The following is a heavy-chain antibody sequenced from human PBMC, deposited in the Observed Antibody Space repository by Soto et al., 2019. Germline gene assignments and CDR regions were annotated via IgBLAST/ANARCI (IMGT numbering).Heavy chain of an antibody. J-gene: IGHJ5*02. V-gene: IGHV4-34*01. CDR3: ARGLLYYYGSGSYYNVRSRWFDP. D-gene: IGHD3-10*01. CDR2: INHSGST. Sequence: KQSQTLSLTCAVYGGSFSGYYWSWIRQPPGKGLEWIGEINHSGSTNYNPSLKSRVTISVDTSKNQFSLKLSSVTAADTAVYYCARGLLYYYGSGSYYNVRSRWFDPWGQGTLVTVSS. CDR1: GGSFSGYY.